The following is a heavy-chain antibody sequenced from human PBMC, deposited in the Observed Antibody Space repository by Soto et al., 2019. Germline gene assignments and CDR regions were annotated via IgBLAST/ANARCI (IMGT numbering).Heavy chain of an antibody. CDR2: INAGNGNT. CDR3: AADSSGDTPAFDI. J-gene: IGHJ3*02. V-gene: IGHV1-3*01. Sequence: QVQLVQSGAEVKKPGASVKVSCKASGYTFTSYAMHWVRQAPGQRLEWMGWINAGNGNTKYSQKFQGRVTITRDTSASTAYMELSSLRSEDTAVYYCAADSSGDTPAFDIWGQGTMVTVSS. CDR1: GYTFTSYA. D-gene: IGHD3-22*01.